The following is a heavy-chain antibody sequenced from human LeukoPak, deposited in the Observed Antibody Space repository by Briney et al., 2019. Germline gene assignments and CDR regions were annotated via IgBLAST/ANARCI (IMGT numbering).Heavy chain of an antibody. CDR3: ARSSGTGTFSY. J-gene: IGHJ4*02. CDR2: VYCGRSP. V-gene: IGHV4-39*02. Sequence: PSETQSLTCTVSGDSISRSTYYWAWIRQPPGKGLEWIGSVYCGRSPYYNPSLESRATISVDTSKNHFSLKMSSVTAADTAVYYCARSSGTGTFSYWGQGTLVTVSS. CDR1: GDSISRSTYY. D-gene: IGHD6-25*01.